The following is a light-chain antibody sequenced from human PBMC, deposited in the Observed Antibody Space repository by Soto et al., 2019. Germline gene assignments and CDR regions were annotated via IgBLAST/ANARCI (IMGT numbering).Light chain of an antibody. V-gene: IGKV1-12*01. CDR3: QHADSLPLIT. Sequence: IQLTQSPSSLSASVGDRVTITCRASQGISSHLAWYQQKPGRAPKLLIYAASSLQSGVPSRFSGSGSGTDFTLTISNLQPEDFATYYCQHADSLPLITFGQGTRLEI. CDR1: QGISSH. J-gene: IGKJ5*01. CDR2: AAS.